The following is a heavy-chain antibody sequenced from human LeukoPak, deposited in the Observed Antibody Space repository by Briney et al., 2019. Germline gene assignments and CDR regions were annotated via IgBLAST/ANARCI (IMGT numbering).Heavy chain of an antibody. CDR3: ARGLLGATTSYFDY. V-gene: IGHV3-30-3*01. CDR2: ITYDGSNK. CDR1: GFTFSSNA. J-gene: IGHJ4*02. D-gene: IGHD1-26*01. Sequence: GGSLRLSCAASGFTFSSNAMHWVRQAPGKGLEWVAVITYDGSNKYYADSVKGRFTISRDNSRNTLYLQMNSLRAEDTAVYYCARGLLGATTSYFDYWGQGTLVTVSS.